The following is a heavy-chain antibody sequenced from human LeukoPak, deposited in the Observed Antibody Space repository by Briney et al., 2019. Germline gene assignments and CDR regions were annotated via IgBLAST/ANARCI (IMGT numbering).Heavy chain of an antibody. Sequence: SETLSLTCTVSGGSISSYYWSWIRQPAGKGLEWIGRIYTSGTTHYNPSLKSRVTISVDASKNQFSLKLSSVTAADAAVYYCATYGSGSYYRADWFDPWGQGTLVTVSS. J-gene: IGHJ5*02. CDR1: GGSISSYY. D-gene: IGHD3-10*01. CDR3: ATYGSGSYYRADWFDP. CDR2: IYTSGTT. V-gene: IGHV4-4*07.